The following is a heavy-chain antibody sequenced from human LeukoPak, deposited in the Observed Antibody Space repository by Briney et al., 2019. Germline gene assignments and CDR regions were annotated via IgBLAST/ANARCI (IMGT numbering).Heavy chain of an antibody. CDR2: IYYSGST. J-gene: IGHJ6*02. V-gene: IGHV4-59*01. D-gene: IGHD3-3*01. CDR3: ARGRIFGVGKHLYYYYGMDV. CDR1: GGSINSYY. Sequence: SETLSLTCTVSGGSINSYYWSWIRQPPGKGLEWIGYIYYSGSTNYNPSLKSRVTISVDTSKNQFSLKLSSVTAADTAVYYCARGRIFGVGKHLYYYYGMDVWGQGTTVTVSS.